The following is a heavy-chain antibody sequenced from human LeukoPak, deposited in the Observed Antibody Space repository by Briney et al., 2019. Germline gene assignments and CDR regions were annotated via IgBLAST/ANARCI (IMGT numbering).Heavy chain of an antibody. CDR2: IVVGSGNT. V-gene: IGHV1-58*01. D-gene: IGHD3-10*01. Sequence: GTSVKVSCKASGFTFTSSVVQWVRQARGQRLEWVGWIVVGSGNTNYAQKFQERVTITRDMSTSTAYMGLSSLRFEDTAVYYCAADRAGSYLRFVYWGQGTPVTSST. CDR1: GFTFTSSV. J-gene: IGHJ4*02. CDR3: AADRAGSYLRFVY.